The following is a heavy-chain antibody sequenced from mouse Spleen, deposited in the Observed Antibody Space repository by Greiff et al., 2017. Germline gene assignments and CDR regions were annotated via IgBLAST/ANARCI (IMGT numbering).Heavy chain of an antibody. CDR3: ARRDYDYDVGAMDY. CDR2: IYPGSGNT. Sequence: QVQLQQSGPELVKPGASVKISCKASGYSFTSYYIHWVKQRPGQGLEWIGWIYPGSGNTKYNEKFKGKATLTADTSSSTAYMQLSSLTSEDSAVYYCARRDYDYDVGAMDYWGQGTSVTVSS. V-gene: IGHV1-66*01. D-gene: IGHD2-4*01. J-gene: IGHJ4*01. CDR1: GYSFTSYY.